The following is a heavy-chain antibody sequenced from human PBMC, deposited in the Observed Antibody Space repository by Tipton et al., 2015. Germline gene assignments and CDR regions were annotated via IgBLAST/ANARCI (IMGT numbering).Heavy chain of an antibody. CDR2: IYTRGSA. D-gene: IGHD3-3*01. CDR3: ARGGYYDFLSGHYYGMDV. J-gene: IGHJ6*02. Sequence: TLSLTCIVSGGSISSYYWSWIRQPLGKGLEWIGYIYTRGSAYYNPSLKSRVTISVDTSKNQFSLKLKSVTTADTAVYYCARGGYYDFLSGHYYGMDVWGQGTTVTVSS. V-gene: IGHV4-59*01. CDR1: GGSISSYY.